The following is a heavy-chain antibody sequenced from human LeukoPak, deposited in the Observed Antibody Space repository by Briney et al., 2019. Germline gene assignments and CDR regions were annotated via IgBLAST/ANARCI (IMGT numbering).Heavy chain of an antibody. CDR1: GGTFSSYA. V-gene: IGHV1-69*06. J-gene: IGHJ6*02. CDR3: ARGNMVRGEDHYYYYYGMDV. Sequence: SVKVSCKASGGTFSSYAISWVRQAPGQGLEWMGGIIPIFGTANYAQKFQGRVTITADKSTSTAYMELSSLRSEDTAVYYCARGNMVRGEDHYYYYYGMDVWGQGTTDTVSS. D-gene: IGHD3-10*01. CDR2: IIPIFGTA.